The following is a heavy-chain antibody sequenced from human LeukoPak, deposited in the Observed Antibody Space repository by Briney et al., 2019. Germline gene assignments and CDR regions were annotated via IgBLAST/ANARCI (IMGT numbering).Heavy chain of an antibody. CDR1: GFTFSSYA. CDR2: ISSNGGST. D-gene: IGHD6-19*01. CDR3: ARDRYSSGWYPIDY. Sequence: GSLRLSCAASGFTFSSYAMHWVRQAPGKGLEYVSAISSNGGSTYYANSVKGRFTISRDNSKNTLYLQMGSLRAEDMAVYYCARDRYSSGWYPIDYWGQGTLVTVSS. J-gene: IGHJ4*02. V-gene: IGHV3-64*01.